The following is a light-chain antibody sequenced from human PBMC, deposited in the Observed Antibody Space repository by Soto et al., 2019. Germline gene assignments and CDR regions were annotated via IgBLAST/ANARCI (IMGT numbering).Light chain of an antibody. J-gene: IGKJ1*01. V-gene: IGKV1-5*01. CDR1: ESIRGW. CDR3: QQYTNTNNPWM. CDR2: DAS. Sequence: DIQMTQSPSTLSASTGDRVTITCRASESIRGWLAWYQQKPGKAPKLLVYDASTLQSGVASRFSGSGSGTEFTLIISGLQPDDSATYYCQQYTNTNNPWMFGQGTKVDIK.